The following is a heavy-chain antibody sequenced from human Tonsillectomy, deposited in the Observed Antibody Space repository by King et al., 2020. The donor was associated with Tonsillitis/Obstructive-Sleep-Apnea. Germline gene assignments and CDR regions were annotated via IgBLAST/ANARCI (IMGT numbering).Heavy chain of an antibody. CDR2: FYYSGST. Sequence: VQLQESGPGRVKPSETLSLTCTVSGGSISSYYWSWIRQPPGKGLEWIGYFYYSGSTNYNPSLESRVTISVDTSKNQFSLKLSSVTAADTAVYYCARGVATPRGWFDPWGQGTLVTVSS. D-gene: IGHD6-6*01. V-gene: IGHV4-59*01. CDR3: ARGVATPRGWFDP. CDR1: GGSISSYY. J-gene: IGHJ5*02.